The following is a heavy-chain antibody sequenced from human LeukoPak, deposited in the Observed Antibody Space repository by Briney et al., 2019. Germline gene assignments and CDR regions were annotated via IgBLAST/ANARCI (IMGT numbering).Heavy chain of an antibody. J-gene: IGHJ3*02. D-gene: IGHD3-10*01. V-gene: IGHV3-7*01. CDR3: ARWGLGKGDGFDI. CDR2: IKQDGSEK. CDR1: GFTFSSYW. Sequence: GGSLRLSCAASGFTFSSYWMSWVRQAPGKGLEWVANIKQDGSEKYYVDSVKGRFTISRDNAKNTLYLQMNSLRAEDTAVYYCARWGLGKGDGFDIWGQGTMVTVSS.